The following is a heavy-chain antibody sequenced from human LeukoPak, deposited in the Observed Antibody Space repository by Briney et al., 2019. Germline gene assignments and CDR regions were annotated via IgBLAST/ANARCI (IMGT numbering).Heavy chain of an antibody. CDR2: IFPGDSDT. D-gene: IGHD6-13*01. V-gene: IGHV5-51*01. CDR3: ARQQVYGITAAGPAISYYYYYMDV. CDR1: GYGFTSYW. J-gene: IGHJ6*03. Sequence: GESLKISCKGSGYGFTSYWIGWVRQMPGKGLEWMGIIFPGDSDTRSSPSFQGQVTISADKSISTAFLQWSSLKASDTAMYYCARQQVYGITAAGPAISYYYYYMDVWGKGTTVTISS.